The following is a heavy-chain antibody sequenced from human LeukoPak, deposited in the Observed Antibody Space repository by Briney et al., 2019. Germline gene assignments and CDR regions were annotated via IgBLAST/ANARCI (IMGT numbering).Heavy chain of an antibody. CDR3: RDLHYRNQKPRTYYMGV. Sequence: GGSLRLTCAASGFTFSDYYMSWVRQSPGKGLEWVSSITTSGNTIYYADSVKGRFTISRDNAKNSLYLQMNSLRAIYYCARDGRDLHYRNQKPRTYYMGVWGKGTPVTVSS. CDR1: GFTFSDYY. D-gene: IGHD1-14*01. V-gene: IGHV3-11*04. CDR2: ITTSGNTI. J-gene: IGHJ6*03.